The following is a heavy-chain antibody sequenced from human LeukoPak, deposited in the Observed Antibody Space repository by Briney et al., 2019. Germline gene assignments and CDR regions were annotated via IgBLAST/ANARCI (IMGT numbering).Heavy chain of an antibody. D-gene: IGHD3-10*01. CDR1: GFTFSSYW. CDR3: ARDYGPGSDGMDV. V-gene: IGHV3-21*01. CDR2: ISSSSSYI. Sequence: GGSLRLSCAASGFTFSSYWMNWVRQAPGKGLEWVSSISSSSSYIYYADSVKGRFTISRDNAKNSLYLQVNSLRAEDTAVYYCARDYGPGSDGMDVWGQGTTVTVSS. J-gene: IGHJ6*02.